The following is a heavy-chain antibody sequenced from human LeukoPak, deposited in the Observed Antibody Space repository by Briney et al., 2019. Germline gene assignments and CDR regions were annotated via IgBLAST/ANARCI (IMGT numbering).Heavy chain of an antibody. CDR2: ISSSGSTI. CDR1: GFTFSSYE. CDR3: ASDWDYYYMDV. V-gene: IGHV3-48*03. D-gene: IGHD3-16*01. J-gene: IGHJ6*03. Sequence: GGSLRLSCAASGFTFSSYEMNWVRQAPGKGLEWVPYISSSGSTIYYADSVKGRFTISRDNAKNSLYLQMNSLRAEDTAVYYCASDWDYYYMDVWGNGTTVTISS.